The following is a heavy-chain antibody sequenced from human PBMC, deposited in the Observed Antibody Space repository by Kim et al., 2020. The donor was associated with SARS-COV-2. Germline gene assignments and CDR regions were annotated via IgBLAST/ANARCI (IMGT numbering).Heavy chain of an antibody. J-gene: IGHJ5*02. V-gene: IGHV3-74*01. D-gene: IGHD4-17*01. Sequence: SVKGRFTISRDNAKNTLYLQMNSLRAEDTAVYYCARDEGDYGGNQNWFDPWGQGTLVTVSS. CDR3: ARDEGDYGGNQNWFDP.